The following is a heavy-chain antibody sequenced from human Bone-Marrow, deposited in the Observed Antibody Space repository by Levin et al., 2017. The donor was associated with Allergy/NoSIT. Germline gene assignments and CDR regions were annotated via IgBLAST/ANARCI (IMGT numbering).Heavy chain of an antibody. CDR1: GFMFNDHW. V-gene: IGHV3-74*01. J-gene: IGHJ4*02. CDR2: INRDGTTT. CDR3: VREASRYYFDS. Sequence: GESLKISCVASGFMFNDHWMHWVRQAPGKGLVWVSRINRDGTTTKYADSVKGRFTISRDNAKNTLYLQINSLRGDDTAVYFCVREASRYYFDSWGQGALVTVSS.